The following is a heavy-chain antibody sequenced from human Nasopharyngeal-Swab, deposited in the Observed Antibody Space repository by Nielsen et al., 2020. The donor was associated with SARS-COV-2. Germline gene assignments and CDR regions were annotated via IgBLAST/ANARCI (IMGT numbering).Heavy chain of an antibody. CDR1: GDSIAYSTFY. Sequence: SETLSLTCTVSGDSIAYSTFYWNWIRQAPGKGLEWIGEINHNERTNYNPSLKSRIAMLVDTSNNQVSLKVSSVSAGDTAVYYWARAGRVGDAYTGLDVWGQGTTVTVSS. D-gene: IGHD5-24*01. V-gene: IGHV4-34*01. CDR3: ARAGRVGDAYTGLDV. J-gene: IGHJ6*02. CDR2: INHNERT.